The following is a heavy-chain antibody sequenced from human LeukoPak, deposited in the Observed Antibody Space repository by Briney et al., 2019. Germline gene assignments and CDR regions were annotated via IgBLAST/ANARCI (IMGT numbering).Heavy chain of an antibody. V-gene: IGHV4-4*09. CDR3: ARHVGGGIEDMDV. D-gene: IGHD3-10*01. CDR1: GDSIGTYY. J-gene: IGHJ6*03. Sequence: SETLSPTCTVSGDSIGTYYWSWMRQSPGKRLEWIGYIYVTGSRYNPDLKSRVTILVDWSRNQFFLQMSSVTAADTSVYYCARHVGGGIEDMDVWGKGTKVIVSS. CDR2: IYVTGS.